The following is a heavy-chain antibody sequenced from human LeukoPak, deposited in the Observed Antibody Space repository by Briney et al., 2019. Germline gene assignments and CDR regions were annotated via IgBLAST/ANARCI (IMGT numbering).Heavy chain of an antibody. CDR2: IYTSGST. CDR3: AREGHLYYYDSSGYFNDAFDI. J-gene: IGHJ3*02. Sequence: SETLSPTCTVSGGSISSYYWSWIRQPAGKGLEWIGRIYTSGSTNYNPSLKSRVTMSVDTSKNQFSLKLSSVTAADTAVYYCAREGHLYYYDSSGYFNDAFDIWGQGTMVTVSS. D-gene: IGHD3-22*01. V-gene: IGHV4-4*07. CDR1: GGSISSYY.